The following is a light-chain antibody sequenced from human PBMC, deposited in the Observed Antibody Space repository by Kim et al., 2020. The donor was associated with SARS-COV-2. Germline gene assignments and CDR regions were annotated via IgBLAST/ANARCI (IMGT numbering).Light chain of an antibody. CDR2: QDN. CDR3: QAWDSHTVV. Sequence: VSPGQTASITCSGDKLGDKYACWYQQKPGQSPVLVIYQDNKRPSGIPERFSGSNSGNTATLTISGTQAMDEADYYCQAWDSHTVVFGGGTKVTVL. V-gene: IGLV3-1*01. CDR1: KLGDKY. J-gene: IGLJ2*01.